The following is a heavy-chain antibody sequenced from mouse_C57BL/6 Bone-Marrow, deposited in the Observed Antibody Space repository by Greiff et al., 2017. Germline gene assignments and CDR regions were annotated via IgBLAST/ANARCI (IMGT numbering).Heavy chain of an antibody. J-gene: IGHJ3*01. CDR3: ASVWFAY. CDR2: ISYDGSN. V-gene: IGHV3-6*01. CDR1: GYSITSGYY. Sequence: EESGPGLVKPSQSLSLTCSVTGYSITSGYYWNWIRQFPGNKLEWMGYISYDGSNNYNPSLKNRISITRDTSKNQFFLKLNSVTTEDTATYYCASVWFAYWGQGTLVTVSA.